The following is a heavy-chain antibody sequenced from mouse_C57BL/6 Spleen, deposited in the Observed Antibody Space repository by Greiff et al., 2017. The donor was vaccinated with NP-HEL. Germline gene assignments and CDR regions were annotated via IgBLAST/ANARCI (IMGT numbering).Heavy chain of an antibody. Sequence: DVQLQESGGGLVQPGGSMKLPCVASGFTFSNYWMNWVRQSPEKGLEWVAQIRLKSDNYATHYAESVKGRFTISRDDSKSSVYLQMNNLRAEDTGIYYCTDWVDYWGQGTTLTVSS. J-gene: IGHJ2*01. CDR2: IRLKSDNYAT. CDR3: TDWVDY. CDR1: GFTFSNYW. D-gene: IGHD4-1*01. V-gene: IGHV6-3*01.